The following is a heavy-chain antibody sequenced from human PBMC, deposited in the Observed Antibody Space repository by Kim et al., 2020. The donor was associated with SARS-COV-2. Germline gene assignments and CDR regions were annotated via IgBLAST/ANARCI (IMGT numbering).Heavy chain of an antibody. D-gene: IGHD3-3*01. CDR3: AREQGARGYDFWSGYYLFDY. J-gene: IGHJ4*02. V-gene: IGHV1-69*04. CDR1: GGTFSSYA. CDR2: IIPILGIA. Sequence: SVKVSCKASGGTFSSYAISWVRQAPGQGLEWMGRIIPILGIANYAQKFQGRVTITADKSTSTAYMELSSLRSEDTAVYYCAREQGARGYDFWSGYYLFDYWGQGTLVTVSS.